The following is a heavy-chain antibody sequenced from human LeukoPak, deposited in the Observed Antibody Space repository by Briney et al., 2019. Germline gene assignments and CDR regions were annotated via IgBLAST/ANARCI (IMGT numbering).Heavy chain of an antibody. CDR2: VTSYNGDT. J-gene: IGHJ5*02. CDR3: AKDWHILTGRNCFDP. D-gene: IGHD3-9*01. CDR1: GYTFNNYG. Sequence: ASVKVSCKASGYTFNNYGISWVRQAPGQGLVWMGWVTSYNGDTNHAQIFQGRDTMRTDTSTRTVYIELQRLRFDDTAIYYCAKDWHILTGRNCFDPWGQGTLVTVSS. V-gene: IGHV1-18*01.